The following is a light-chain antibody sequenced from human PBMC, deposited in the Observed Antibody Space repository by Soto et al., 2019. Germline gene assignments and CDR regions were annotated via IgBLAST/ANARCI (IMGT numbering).Light chain of an antibody. CDR2: EVS. CDR3: SSYTAGGTI. J-gene: IGLJ1*01. Sequence: QSALTQPASVSGSPGQSITISCTGTSGDVGGYYDVSWYQQLPGKAPKLMISEVSNRPSGVSNRFSGSKSGNTASLTISGLQAEDDADYYCSSYTAGGTIFGTGTKVTVL. V-gene: IGLV2-14*01. CDR1: SGDVGGYYD.